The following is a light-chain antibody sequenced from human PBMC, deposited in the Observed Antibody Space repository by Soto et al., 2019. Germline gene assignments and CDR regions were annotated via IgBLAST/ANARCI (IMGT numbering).Light chain of an antibody. Sequence: DIVMTQSPLSLPVAPGEPACISCRSSHSLLHSNGYNYLDWYQQKPGQAPRLLIYDASIRATGIPVRFSGSGPGTEFTLTIRNLQSEDFAVYYCQRYDHWPPWTFGQGTKVDIK. CDR3: QRYDHWPPWT. CDR2: DAS. CDR1: HSLLHSNGYNY. V-gene: IGKV2-28*01. J-gene: IGKJ1*01.